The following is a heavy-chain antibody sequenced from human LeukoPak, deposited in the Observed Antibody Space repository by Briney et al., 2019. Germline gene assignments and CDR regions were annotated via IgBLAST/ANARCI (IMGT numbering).Heavy chain of an antibody. V-gene: IGHV4-34*01. Sequence: SETLSLTCAVYGGSFSGYYWSWIRQPPGKGLEWIGEINHSGSTNYNPSLKSRVTISVDTSKNKFSLKRTSVTATEPGVYYCARTGYSSGWYLYWGQGTLVTVPS. CDR3: ARTGYSSGWYLY. D-gene: IGHD6-19*01. J-gene: IGHJ4*02. CDR1: GGSFSGYY. CDR2: INHSGST.